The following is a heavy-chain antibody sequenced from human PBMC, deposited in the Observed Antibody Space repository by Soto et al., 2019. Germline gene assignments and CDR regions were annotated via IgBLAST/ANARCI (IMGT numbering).Heavy chain of an antibody. D-gene: IGHD2-2*01. CDR1: GFTFSSYS. Sequence: GGSLRLSCAASGFTFSSYSMNWVRQAPGKGLEWVSYISSSSSTIYYADSVKGRFTISRDNAKNSLYLQMNSLRAEDTAVYYSAREYCSSTSCLNWFDPWGQGTLVTVS. CDR3: AREYCSSTSCLNWFDP. J-gene: IGHJ5*02. V-gene: IGHV3-48*01. CDR2: ISSSSSTI.